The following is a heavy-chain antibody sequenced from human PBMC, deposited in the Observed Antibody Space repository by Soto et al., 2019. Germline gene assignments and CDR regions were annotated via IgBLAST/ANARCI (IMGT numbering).Heavy chain of an antibody. V-gene: IGHV3-33*01. Sequence: GGSLRLSCEASGFTLSSYGMHWVRQAPGKGLEWVAVIWYDGSNKYYADSVKGRFTISRDNSKNTLYLQMNSLRAEDTAVYYCAREGSKMINIVSTITAEYYFDYWGQGTLVTVSS. D-gene: IGHD5-12*01. CDR3: AREGSKMINIVSTITAEYYFDY. CDR2: IWYDGSNK. CDR1: GFTLSSYG. J-gene: IGHJ4*02.